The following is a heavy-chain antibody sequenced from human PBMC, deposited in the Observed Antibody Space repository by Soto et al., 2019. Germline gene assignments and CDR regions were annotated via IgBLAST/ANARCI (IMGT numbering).Heavy chain of an antibody. V-gene: IGHV1-69*13. CDR3: ARVDYDILTGNMDV. D-gene: IGHD3-9*01. J-gene: IGHJ6*04. CDR1: GGTFSSYA. Sequence: SVKVSCKASGGTFSSYAISWVRQAPGQGLEWMGGIIPIFGTANYAQKFQGRVTITADESTSTAYMELSSLRSEDTAVYYCARVDYDILTGNMDVWGKGTTVTVSS. CDR2: IIPIFGTA.